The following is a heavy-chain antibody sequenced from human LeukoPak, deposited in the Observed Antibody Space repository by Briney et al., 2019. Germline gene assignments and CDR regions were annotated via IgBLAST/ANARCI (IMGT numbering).Heavy chain of an antibody. CDR3: ARDGSGWYRWYFDL. V-gene: IGHV3-33*01. D-gene: IGHD6-19*01. Sequence: GGSLRLSCVGSGFNFRDSGMHWVRQAPGKGLEWVAVMWNDGITGKYADSVRGRFRVSRDNSKNTVYLQMDSLRPDDTSVYYCARDGSGWYRWYFDLWGRGTLVTVSS. CDR2: MWNDGITG. CDR1: GFNFRDSG. J-gene: IGHJ2*01.